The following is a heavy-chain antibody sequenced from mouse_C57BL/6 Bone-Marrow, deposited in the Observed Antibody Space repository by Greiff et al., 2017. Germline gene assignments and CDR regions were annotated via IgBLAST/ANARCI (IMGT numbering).Heavy chain of an antibody. V-gene: IGHV1-81*01. CDR2: IYPRSGNT. Sequence: VQLQQSGAELARPGASVKLSCKASGYTFTSYGISWVKQRTGQGLEWIGEIYPRSGNTYYNEKFKGKATLTADKSSSTAYMALRGLTSEDSAVYFCARSAGYYETDAFAYWGQGTLVTVSA. J-gene: IGHJ3*01. CDR1: GYTFTSYG. CDR3: ARSAGYYETDAFAY. D-gene: IGHD2-3*01.